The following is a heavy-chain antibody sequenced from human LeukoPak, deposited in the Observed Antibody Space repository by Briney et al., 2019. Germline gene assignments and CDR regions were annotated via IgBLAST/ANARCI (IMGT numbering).Heavy chain of an antibody. CDR2: INHSGST. D-gene: IGHD1-26*01. J-gene: IGHJ6*03. CDR3: ARGRSGSSNPSRYYYYMDV. CDR1: GGSFSGYY. V-gene: IGHV4-34*01. Sequence: SETLSLTCAVYGGSFSGYYWSWIRQPPGKGLEWIGEINHSGSTNYNPSLKSRVTISVGTSKNQFSLKLSSVTAADTAVYYCARGRSGSSNPSRYYYYMDVWGKGTTVTVSS.